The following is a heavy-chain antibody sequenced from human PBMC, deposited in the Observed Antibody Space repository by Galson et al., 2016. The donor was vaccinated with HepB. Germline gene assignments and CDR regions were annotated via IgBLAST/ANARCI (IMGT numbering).Heavy chain of an antibody. CDR1: GFTFSNNA. CDR2: IKHDGSEE. CDR3: VAALAGPQGA. V-gene: IGHV3-7*01. D-gene: IGHD6-13*01. J-gene: IGHJ5*02. Sequence: SLRLSCAASGFTFSNNAMHWVRQAPGKGLEWVANIKHDGSEEYYVDSVKGRFTISRDNAKNSVDLQMNSLRAEDTALYYCVAALAGPQGAWGQGALVTVSS.